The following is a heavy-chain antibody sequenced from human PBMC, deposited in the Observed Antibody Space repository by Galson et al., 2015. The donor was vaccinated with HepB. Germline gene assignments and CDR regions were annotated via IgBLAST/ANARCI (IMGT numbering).Heavy chain of an antibody. CDR2: ISSSGSTI. V-gene: IGHV3-48*03. CDR3: ARAPLKEAYYYYGMDV. Sequence: SLRLSCAASGFTFSTYEMNWVRQAPGKGLEWISYISSSGSTIYYADSVKGRFTTSRDNAKNSLYLQMNSLRAEDTAVYYCARAPLKEAYYYYGMDVWGQGTTVTVSS. J-gene: IGHJ6*02. CDR1: GFTFSTYE.